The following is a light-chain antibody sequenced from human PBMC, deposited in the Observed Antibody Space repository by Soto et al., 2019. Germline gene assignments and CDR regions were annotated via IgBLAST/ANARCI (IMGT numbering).Light chain of an antibody. CDR3: QVWDTSIYQYV. CDR1: NIGSRS. V-gene: IGLV3-21*02. Sequence: SYELTQPHSVSVAPGQTARFARGGNNIGSRSVHWYKKWPGQAPILVVFDDDDRPSGIPERFSGSNSGNTATLTIIRVEARDEADYYCQVWDTSIYQYVFGSGTKLTVL. CDR2: DDD. J-gene: IGLJ1*01.